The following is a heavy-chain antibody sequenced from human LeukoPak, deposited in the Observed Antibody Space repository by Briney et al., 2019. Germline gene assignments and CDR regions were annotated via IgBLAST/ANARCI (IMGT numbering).Heavy chain of an antibody. CDR1: GFTFTSNY. Sequence: ASVKVSCKASGFTFTSNYIHWVRQAPGQGLEWMGMIYPRDGSTSYAQKFQGRVTVTRDTSTSTVHMELSGLRSEDTAVYYCARDQEGFDYWGQGTLVTVSS. V-gene: IGHV1-46*01. CDR3: ARDQEGFDY. J-gene: IGHJ4*02. CDR2: IYPRDGST.